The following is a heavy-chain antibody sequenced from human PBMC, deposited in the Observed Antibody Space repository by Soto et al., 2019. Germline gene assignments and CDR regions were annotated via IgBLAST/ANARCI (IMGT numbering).Heavy chain of an antibody. D-gene: IGHD3-16*01. CDR1: GFTFSSYW. CDR2: INSDGSST. CDR3: ARDLSGYYDYVWGSFQAYYFDY. Sequence: GGSLRLSCAASGFTFSSYWMHWVRQAPRKGLVWVSRINSDGSSTSYADSVKGRFTISRDNAKNTLYLQMNSLRAEDTAVYYCARDLSGYYDYVWGSFQAYYFDYWGQGTLVTVSS. V-gene: IGHV3-74*01. J-gene: IGHJ4*02.